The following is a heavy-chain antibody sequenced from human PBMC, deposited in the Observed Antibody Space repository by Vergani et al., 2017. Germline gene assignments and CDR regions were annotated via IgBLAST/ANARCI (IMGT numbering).Heavy chain of an antibody. D-gene: IGHD3-22*01. V-gene: IGHV7-4-1*02. Sequence: QVQLVQSGSELKKPGASVKVSCKASGYTFTSYAMNWVRQAPGQGLEWMGWINTNTGNPTYAQGFTGRFVFSLATSVSTAYLQISSLKSEDTAVYYCARGGYYYDSSGYYPPPAYYYYGMDVWGQGTTVTVSS. J-gene: IGHJ6*02. CDR3: ARGGYYYDSSGYYPPPAYYYYGMDV. CDR2: INTNTGNP. CDR1: GYTFTSYA.